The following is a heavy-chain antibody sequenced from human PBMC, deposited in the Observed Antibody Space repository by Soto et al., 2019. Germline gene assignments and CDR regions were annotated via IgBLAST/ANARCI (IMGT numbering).Heavy chain of an antibody. Sequence: EVQLVESGGGLAQPGRSLRLSCATSGFTFDDYAMHWVRQAPGKGLEWVSGISWDGGTIGYAASVKGRFTFSSDNAKKSLLMEMNTRRPEDTSIYCCAKDLFQYDFWSGYQKWGQGTLVTVSS. J-gene: IGHJ4*02. CDR1: GFTFDDYA. CDR3: AKDLFQYDFWSGYQK. CDR2: ISWDGGTI. D-gene: IGHD3-3*01. V-gene: IGHV3-9*01.